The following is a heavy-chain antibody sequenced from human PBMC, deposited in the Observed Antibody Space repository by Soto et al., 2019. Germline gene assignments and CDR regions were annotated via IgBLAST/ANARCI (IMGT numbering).Heavy chain of an antibody. CDR2: INHSGST. CDR3: SKAPLCRFWCWFHL. D-gene: IGHD3-3*01. Sequence: PSETLSLTCAVYGGSFSGYYWSWIRQPPGKGLEWIGEINHSGSTNYNPSLKSRVTISVDTSKNQFSLKLSSVTAADTAVYYCSKAPLCRFWCWFHLWGQGTLVTVSS. V-gene: IGHV4-34*01. CDR1: GGSFSGYY. J-gene: IGHJ5*02.